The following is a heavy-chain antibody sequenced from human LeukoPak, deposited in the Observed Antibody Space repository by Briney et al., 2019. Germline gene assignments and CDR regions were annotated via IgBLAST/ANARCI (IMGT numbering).Heavy chain of an antibody. V-gene: IGHV3-23*01. Sequence: GSLRLSCAASGFTFSSYAMSWVRQAPGKGLEWVSATRGGGSGTHYADSVKGRFTISRDSSNNTLSLQMNSLRAEDTAVYFCAKDPGLDAFDIWGQGTLVPASS. CDR2: TRGGGSGT. CDR1: GFTFSSYA. D-gene: IGHD3-22*01. CDR3: AKDPGLDAFDI. J-gene: IGHJ3*02.